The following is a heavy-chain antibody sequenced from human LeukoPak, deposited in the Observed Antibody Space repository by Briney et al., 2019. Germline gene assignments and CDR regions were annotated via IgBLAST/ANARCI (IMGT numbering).Heavy chain of an antibody. CDR2: IYYIGTT. CDR1: GGSISSGGYS. CDR3: ARGTGDY. J-gene: IGHJ4*02. V-gene: IGHV4-31*03. Sequence: SETLSLTCTVSGGSISSGGYSWSWLRQHPGKGLEWIGYIYYIGTTYYSPSLKSRVTISLDTSKNQFSLKLSSVTAADTAVYYCARGTGDYWGQGTLVTVSS.